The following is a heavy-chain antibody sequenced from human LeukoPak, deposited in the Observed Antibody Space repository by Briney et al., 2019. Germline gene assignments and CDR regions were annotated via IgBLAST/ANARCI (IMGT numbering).Heavy chain of an antibody. CDR3: AREAVAGYFDY. V-gene: IGHV3-48*03. J-gene: IGHJ4*02. Sequence: GGSLRLSCAASGFTFSSYEMNWVRQAPVKGLEWVSYISSSGSTIYYADSVKGRFTISRDNAKNSLYLQMNSLRAEDTAVYYCAREAVAGYFDYWGQGTLVTVSS. CDR2: ISSSGSTI. D-gene: IGHD6-19*01. CDR1: GFTFSSYE.